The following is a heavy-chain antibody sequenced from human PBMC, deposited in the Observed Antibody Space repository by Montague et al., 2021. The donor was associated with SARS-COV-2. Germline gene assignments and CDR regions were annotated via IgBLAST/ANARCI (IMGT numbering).Heavy chain of an antibody. CDR1: GDSVSSNSAT. V-gene: IGHV6-1*01. CDR2: THYRSRWSN. J-gene: IGHJ4*02. Sequence: CAISGDSVSSNSATWHWIRQSPSRGLEWLGRTHYRSRWSNDYAVSVRSRIIINPDTSTNQFSLQLSFVTPEDTAVYFCARERWAVGVSFDYWGQGTLVTVSS. CDR3: ARERWAVGVSFDY. D-gene: IGHD1-26*01.